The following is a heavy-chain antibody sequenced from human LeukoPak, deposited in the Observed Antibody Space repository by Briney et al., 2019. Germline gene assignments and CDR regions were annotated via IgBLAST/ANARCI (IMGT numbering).Heavy chain of an antibody. D-gene: IGHD2-2*01. V-gene: IGHV1-69*06. Sequence: ASVKVSCKASGGTLSSYAISSVRQAPGQRLEWMGGTIPIFGTANYAQKFQRRLTTTADKSTSTAYTELSSLRSEDTAVYYCASSVPARYEGGYNWFDPWGQGTLVTVSS. CDR2: TIPIFGTA. CDR1: GGTLSSYA. CDR3: ASSVPARYEGGYNWFDP. J-gene: IGHJ5*02.